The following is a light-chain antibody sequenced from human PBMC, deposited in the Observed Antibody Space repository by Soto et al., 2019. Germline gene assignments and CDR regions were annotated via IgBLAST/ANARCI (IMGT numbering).Light chain of an antibody. Sequence: EIVLTQSPATLTLSPGERVTLSCRASQSVISYLAWYQQKPGQAPRLLIYGVSNRATGIPARFRGNGSGTDVTLTIRSLAPEDFAVYYCQHRRVWPPMYSFGQGTKLE. J-gene: IGKJ2*01. CDR1: QSVISY. CDR3: QHRRVWPPMYS. CDR2: GVS. V-gene: IGKV3-11*01.